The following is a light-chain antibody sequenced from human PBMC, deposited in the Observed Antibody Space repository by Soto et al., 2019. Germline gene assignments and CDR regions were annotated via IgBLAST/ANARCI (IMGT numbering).Light chain of an antibody. CDR3: QQSYSTPFT. J-gene: IGKJ3*01. V-gene: IGKV1-39*01. CDR1: QSISSY. Sequence: DIQMTQSPSSLSASVGDRVTITCRASQSISSYLNWYQQKPGKAPKLLIYAASSLQSGVPSRFSGSGSGTDFTLTISSLEPEDFASYYWQQSYSTPFTFGPGTKVDI. CDR2: AAS.